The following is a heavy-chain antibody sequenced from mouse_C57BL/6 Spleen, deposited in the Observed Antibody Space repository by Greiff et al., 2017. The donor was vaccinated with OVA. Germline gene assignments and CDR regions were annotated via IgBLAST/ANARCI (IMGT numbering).Heavy chain of an antibody. J-gene: IGHJ4*01. D-gene: IGHD2-5*01. CDR1: GYAFSSSW. CDR2: IYPGDGDT. V-gene: IGHV1-82*01. Sequence: VQLQESGPELVKPGASVKISCKASGYAFSSSWMNWVKQRLGKGLEWIGRIYPGDGDTNYNGKFKGKATLTADKSSSTAYMQLSSLTSEDSAVYVCARRGYSNSDAMDYWGQGTSVTVSS. CDR3: ARRGYSNSDAMDY.